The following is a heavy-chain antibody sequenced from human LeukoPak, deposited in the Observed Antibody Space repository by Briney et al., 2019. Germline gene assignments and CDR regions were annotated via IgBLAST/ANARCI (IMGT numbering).Heavy chain of an antibody. CDR2: ISYDGSNK. CDR1: GFTFSSYG. CDR3: AKAPKLWAYYFDY. J-gene: IGHJ4*02. Sequence: GALRLSCAASGFTFSSYGMHWVRQAPGKGLEWVAVISYDGSNKYYADSVKGRLTISRDNSKNTLYLQMNSLRAEDTAVYYCAKAPKLWAYYFDYWGQGTLVTVSS. V-gene: IGHV3-30*18. D-gene: IGHD2-21*01.